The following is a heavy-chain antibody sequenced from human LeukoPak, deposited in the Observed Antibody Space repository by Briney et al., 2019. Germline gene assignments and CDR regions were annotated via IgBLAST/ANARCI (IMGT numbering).Heavy chain of an antibody. V-gene: IGHV4-4*08. CDR3: ARTEYYDKSGNY. CDR1: GGSISSYY. J-gene: IGHJ4*01. D-gene: IGHD3-16*01. Sequence: PSETLSLTCTVSGGSISSYYLSWIRQSPEKGLEWIGHIHDSGNTDYNPSLKGRVTISVDTSRKQFSLTLTSVTAADTAVYYCARTEYYDKSGNYWG. CDR2: IHDSGNT.